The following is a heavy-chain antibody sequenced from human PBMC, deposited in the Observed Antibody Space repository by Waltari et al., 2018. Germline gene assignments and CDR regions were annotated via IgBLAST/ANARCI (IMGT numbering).Heavy chain of an antibody. J-gene: IGHJ4*02. CDR1: ESTFSTFW. CDR2: INYNGNEK. D-gene: IGHD3-10*01. V-gene: IGHV3-7*03. CDR3: ATYRWLGY. Sequence: EVQLLESVGVLVQQGGSLRLSCVVYESTFSTFWMTWVRQAPGRGLEWVANINYNGNEKNYVDSVKGRFTMSRDNARSSLYLQMNSLRVEDTAVYYCATYRWLGYWGQGALVTVSS.